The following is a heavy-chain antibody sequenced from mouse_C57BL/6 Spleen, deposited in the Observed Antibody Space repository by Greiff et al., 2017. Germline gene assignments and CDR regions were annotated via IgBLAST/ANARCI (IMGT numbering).Heavy chain of an antibody. Sequence: EVKLVESGEGLVKPGGSLKLSCAASGFTFSSYAMSWVRQTPEKRLEWVAYISSGGDYIYYADTVKGRFTISRDKAKNTLFLQMTSLRSEDTAMYYCARRYDYTYAMDYWGQGTSVTVSS. V-gene: IGHV5S21*01. CDR2: ISSGGDYI. D-gene: IGHD2-4*01. J-gene: IGHJ4*01. CDR3: ARRYDYTYAMDY. CDR1: GFTFSSYA.